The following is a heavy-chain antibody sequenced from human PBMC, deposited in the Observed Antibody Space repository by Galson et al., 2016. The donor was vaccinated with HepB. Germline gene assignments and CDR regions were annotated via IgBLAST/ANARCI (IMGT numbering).Heavy chain of an antibody. V-gene: IGHV3-7*03. CDR1: GFTLSGYW. J-gene: IGHJ4*02. CDR3: ARDKIAAAYTGSLFDY. Sequence: SLRLSCAASGFTLSGYWMSWVRQAPGKGPEWVANINQDGSEKYYVDSVKGRFTISRDNAKNSLYLHMNSLRAEDTAVYYCARDKIAAAYTGSLFDYWGQGTLVTVSS. CDR2: INQDGSEK. D-gene: IGHD6-13*01.